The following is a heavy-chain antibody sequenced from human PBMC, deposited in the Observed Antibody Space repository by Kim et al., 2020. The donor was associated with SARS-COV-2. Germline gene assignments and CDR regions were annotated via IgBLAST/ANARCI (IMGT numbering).Heavy chain of an antibody. J-gene: IGHJ1*01. Sequence: GGSLRLSCTASGFTFGDYAMSWFRQAPGKGLEWVGFIRSKAYGGTTEYAASVKGRFTISRDDSKSIAYLQMNSLKTEDTAVYYCTRRGYCSGGSCYRDSYGYTPFQHWGQGTLVTVSS. V-gene: IGHV3-49*03. CDR1: GFTFGDYA. CDR3: TRRGYCSGGSCYRDSYGYTPFQH. D-gene: IGHD2-15*01. CDR2: IRSKAYGGTT.